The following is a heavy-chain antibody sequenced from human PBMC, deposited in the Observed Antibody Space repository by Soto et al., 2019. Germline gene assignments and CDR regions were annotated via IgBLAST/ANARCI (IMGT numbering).Heavy chain of an antibody. D-gene: IGHD2-2*01. V-gene: IGHV6-1*01. J-gene: IGHJ6*02. CDR3: ARGLYCSSTSCPLAHYYYGMDV. Sequence: SQTLSLTCAISGDSVSSNSAAWNWIRQSTSRGLEWLGRTYYRSKWYNDYAVSVKSRITINPDTSKNQFSLQLNSVTPEDTAVYYCARGLYCSSTSCPLAHYYYGMDVWGQGTTVTVSS. CDR1: GDSVSSNSAA. CDR2: TYYRSKWYN.